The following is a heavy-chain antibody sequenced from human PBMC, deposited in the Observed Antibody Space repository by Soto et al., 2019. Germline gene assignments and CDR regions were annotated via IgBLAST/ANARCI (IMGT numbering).Heavy chain of an antibody. CDR1: GFTFSSYS. D-gene: IGHD6-19*01. J-gene: IGHJ3*02. Sequence: GGSLRLSCAASGFTFSSYSRNWVRQAPGKGLEWVSSISTRSSYRYYADSVKGRFTISRDNAKNSLYLQMNSLRAEDTAVYDCARDWIAVAAFDIWGQGTMVTVSS. CDR2: ISTRSSYR. V-gene: IGHV3-21*01. CDR3: ARDWIAVAAFDI.